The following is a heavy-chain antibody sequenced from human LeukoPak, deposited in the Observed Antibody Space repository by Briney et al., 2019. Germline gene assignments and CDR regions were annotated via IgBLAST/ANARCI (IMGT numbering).Heavy chain of an antibody. D-gene: IGHD3-22*01. J-gene: IGHJ4*02. CDR2: INPNSGGT. CDR3: AYDSSGYYSLDY. V-gene: IGHV1-2*02. Sequence: GASVEVSGKPYGYSFTRYYMHWGRRTPEQRLEWMGWINPNSGGTNYAQKFQLRITMTRDTSISTAYMELSRLRSDDTAVYYCAYDSSGYYSLDYWGQGTRVSVS. CDR1: GYSFTRYY.